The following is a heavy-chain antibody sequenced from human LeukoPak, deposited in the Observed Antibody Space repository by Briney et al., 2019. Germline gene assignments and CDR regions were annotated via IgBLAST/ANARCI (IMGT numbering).Heavy chain of an antibody. CDR2: IYYSGTA. CDR1: GGSISSGGYY. D-gene: IGHD4-17*01. J-gene: IGHJ4*02. Sequence: SETLSLTCTVSGGSISSGGYYWSWVRQHPGKGLEWIGYIYYSGTAYYNPSLKSRVTMSVDTSKNQFSLKLDSVTAADTAVYYCARFSNDHGVKFDYWGQGTLVTVSS. V-gene: IGHV4-31*03. CDR3: ARFSNDHGVKFDY.